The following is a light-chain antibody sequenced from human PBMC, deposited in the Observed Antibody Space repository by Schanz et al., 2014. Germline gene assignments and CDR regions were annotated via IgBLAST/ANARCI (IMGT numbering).Light chain of an antibody. J-gene: IGLJ3*02. CDR3: SSYTSSITLV. Sequence: QSVLTQPPSVSGAPGQRVTISCTGSSSNIGAGYDVHWYQHLPGTAPKLLIYGNSNRPSGVPDRFSGSKSGTSASLAITGLQAEDEADYYCSSYTSSITLVFGGGTKLTVL. CDR1: SSNIGAGYD. V-gene: IGLV1-40*01. CDR2: GNS.